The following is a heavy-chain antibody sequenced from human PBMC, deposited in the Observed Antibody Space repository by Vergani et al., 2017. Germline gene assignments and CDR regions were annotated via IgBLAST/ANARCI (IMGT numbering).Heavy chain of an antibody. CDR1: GFTVSSNY. V-gene: IGHV3-66*01. CDR3: AKDVVPAASGLYYYYYYGMDV. J-gene: IGHJ6*02. CDR2: IYSGGST. Sequence: EVQLVESGGGLVQPGGSLRLSCAASGFTVSSNYMSWVRQAPGKGLEWVSVIYSGGSTYYADSVNGRFTISRDNSKNTLYLQMNSLRAEDTAVYYCAKDVVPAASGLYYYYYYGMDVWGQGTTVTVSS. D-gene: IGHD2-2*01.